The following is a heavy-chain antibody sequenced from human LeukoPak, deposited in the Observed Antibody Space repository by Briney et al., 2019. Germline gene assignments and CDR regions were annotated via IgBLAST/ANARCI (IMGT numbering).Heavy chain of an antibody. CDR3: ARDLAYSRLDY. CDR2: INPDGNKK. V-gene: IGHV3-7*01. D-gene: IGHD5-18*01. J-gene: IGHJ4*02. CDR1: GLPLSSSW. Sequence: GGALRLSCAIPGLPLSSSWMDWVRQAPGKGLEWVASINPDGNKKYSADSVKGRFTISRDNAENSLYLQMNSLRVEDTAFYYCARDLAYSRLDYWGQGMLVTVSS.